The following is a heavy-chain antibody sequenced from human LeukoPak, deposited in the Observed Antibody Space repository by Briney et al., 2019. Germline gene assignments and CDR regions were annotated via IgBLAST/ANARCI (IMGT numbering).Heavy chain of an antibody. D-gene: IGHD5-12*01. CDR2: ISSSSSTI. Sequence: GGSLRLSCAASGFTFSSFGMNWVRQAPGKELEWVSYISSSSSTIYYADSVKGRFTISRDNAKNSLHLQMNSLRAEDTAMYYCARGGYRYEYWGQGILVTVSS. CDR1: GFTFSSFG. V-gene: IGHV3-48*01. J-gene: IGHJ4*02. CDR3: ARGGYRYEY.